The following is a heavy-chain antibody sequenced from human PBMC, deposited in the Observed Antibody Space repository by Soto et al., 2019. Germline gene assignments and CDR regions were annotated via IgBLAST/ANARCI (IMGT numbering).Heavy chain of an antibody. D-gene: IGHD2-2*02. V-gene: IGHV3-73*01. CDR3: ARGQGAAIGDYYYHGMDV. CDR2: IRSRANNFAT. J-gene: IGHJ6*02. Sequence: GGSLRLSCAASGFIFSGSAIHWVRQASGKGLEWVGRIRSRANNFATPSAASVKGRFTFSRDDSKNTAYLQMNTLKPEDTAVYYCARGQGAAIGDYYYHGMDVWGQGTTVTVSS. CDR1: GFIFSGSA.